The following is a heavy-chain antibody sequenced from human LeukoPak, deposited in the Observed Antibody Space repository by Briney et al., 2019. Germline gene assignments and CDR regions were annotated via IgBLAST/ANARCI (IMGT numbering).Heavy chain of an antibody. V-gene: IGHV3-21*01. Sequence: PGGSLRLSCAASGFTFSSYAMSWVRQAPGKGLEWVSSISSSSSYIYYADSVKGRFTISRDNAKNSLYLQMNSLRAEDTAVYYCARITGYSSSAGFDYWGQGTLVTVSS. J-gene: IGHJ4*02. CDR3: ARITGYSSSAGFDY. CDR1: GFTFSSYA. D-gene: IGHD6-6*01. CDR2: ISSSSSYI.